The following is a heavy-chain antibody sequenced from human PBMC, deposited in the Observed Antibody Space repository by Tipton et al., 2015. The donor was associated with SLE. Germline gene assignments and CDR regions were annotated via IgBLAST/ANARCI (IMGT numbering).Heavy chain of an antibody. CDR3: ASGSYYYMDV. CDR2: IYYSGST. CDR1: GGSISSYY. V-gene: IGHV4-59*01. D-gene: IGHD1-26*01. J-gene: IGHJ6*03. Sequence: TLSLTCTVSGGSISSYYWSWIRQPPGKGLEWIGYIYYSGSTNYNPSLKSRVTISVDTSKNQFSLKLSSVTAADTAVYYCASGSYYYMDVWGKGTTVTVSS.